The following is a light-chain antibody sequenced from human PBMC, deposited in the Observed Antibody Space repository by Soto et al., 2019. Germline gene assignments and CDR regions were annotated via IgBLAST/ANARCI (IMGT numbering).Light chain of an antibody. CDR1: GSSIGTNT. CDR2: GNN. J-gene: IGLJ2*01. V-gene: IGLV1-44*01. Sequence: QSVLTQPPSASGTPGQRVTISCSGSGSSIGTNTVNWYRQLPGTAPKLLIYGNNQRPSGVPDRFSGSKSGTSASLAISGLKSEDEAEYYCAAWYGSLNNVLFGGGTKRTVL. CDR3: AAWYGSLNNVL.